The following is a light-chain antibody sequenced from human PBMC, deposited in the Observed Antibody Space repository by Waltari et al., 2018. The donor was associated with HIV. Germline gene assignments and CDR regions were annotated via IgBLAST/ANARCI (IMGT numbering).Light chain of an antibody. Sequence: DIQMTQSRSSLSASVGDRVTITCRASQSISSYLNWYQQKPGKAPKLLIYAASSLQSGVPSRFSGSGSGTDFTLTISSLQPEDFATYYCQQSYSTPRFGGGTKVEIK. CDR1: QSISSY. J-gene: IGKJ4*02. V-gene: IGKV1-39*01. CDR3: QQSYSTPR. CDR2: AAS.